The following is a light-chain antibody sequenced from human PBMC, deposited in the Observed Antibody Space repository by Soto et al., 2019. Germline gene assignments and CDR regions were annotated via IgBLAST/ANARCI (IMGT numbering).Light chain of an antibody. Sequence: QSALTQPPSASGSPGQSVTISCTGTSSDVGGYNYVSWYQQYPGRAPKLMIYEVTKRPSGVPDRFSGSKSGHPASLTVSGLQAEDEADYYCSSYAASNNFYFVFGGGTKVTVL. CDR2: EVT. V-gene: IGLV2-8*01. J-gene: IGLJ3*02. CDR1: SSDVGGYNY. CDR3: SSYAASNNFYFV.